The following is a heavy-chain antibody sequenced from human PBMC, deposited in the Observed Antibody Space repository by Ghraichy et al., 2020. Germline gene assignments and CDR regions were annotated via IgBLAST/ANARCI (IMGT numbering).Heavy chain of an antibody. D-gene: IGHD4-17*01. CDR2: IIPIVGVA. J-gene: IGHJ4*02. V-gene: IGHV1-69*04. CDR3: AGQGTITVTYYFDY. Sequence: SVKVSCKVSGGTFSNSALNWVRQAPGQGLEWLGRIIPIVGVAKYTQKFQGRLTITADKSTSTAYMELTSLGSEDTALYYCAGQGTITVTYYFDYWGQGTLVTVSS. CDR1: GGTFSNSA.